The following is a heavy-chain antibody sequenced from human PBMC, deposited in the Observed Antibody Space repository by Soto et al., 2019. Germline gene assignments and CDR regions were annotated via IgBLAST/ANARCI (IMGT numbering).Heavy chain of an antibody. Sequence: EVQLLESGGGLVQPGGSLRLSCAASGFTFSSYAMSWVRQAPGKGLEWVSAISGSGGSTYYPDSVKCPFTISRDNSKNTLYLQRNGLRAEDTAVYYCAPVEWLPDYWGQGTLVTVSS. CDR1: GFTFSSYA. J-gene: IGHJ4*02. CDR2: ISGSGGST. D-gene: IGHD6-19*01. V-gene: IGHV3-23*01. CDR3: APVEWLPDY.